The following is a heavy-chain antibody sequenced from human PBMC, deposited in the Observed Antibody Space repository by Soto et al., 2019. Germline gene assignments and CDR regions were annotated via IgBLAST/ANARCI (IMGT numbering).Heavy chain of an antibody. CDR3: SRWSGGWPGVDY. V-gene: IGHV3-74*01. CDR2: INEDGSSA. D-gene: IGHD6-19*01. Sequence: EVQLEESGGGLVQPGGSLRVSCTASEFTFSGHWMHLVRQAPGKGLVWVSRINEDGSSADYPDSVRGRFTISRDNGKITLFVPMNSLRTEDTAIYYCSRWSGGWPGVDYWGPGILVTGSS. J-gene: IGHJ4*02. CDR1: EFTFSGHW.